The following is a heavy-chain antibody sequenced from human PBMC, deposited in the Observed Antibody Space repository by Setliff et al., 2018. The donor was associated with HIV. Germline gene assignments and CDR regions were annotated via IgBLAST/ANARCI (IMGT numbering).Heavy chain of an antibody. CDR1: GGSISGYY. CDR2: VYYTGYT. CDR3: ARGPTRLDSGGYYSSACDI. J-gene: IGHJ3*02. V-gene: IGHV4-39*02. Sequence: SETLSLTCSVSGGSISGYYWGWIRQPPGKGLEWVGTVYYTGYTFYNPSLRNRFSISRDNSKNTLFLQVNSLRAEDTAVYFCARGPTRLDSGGYYSSACDIWGQGTMVTVSS. D-gene: IGHD3-22*01.